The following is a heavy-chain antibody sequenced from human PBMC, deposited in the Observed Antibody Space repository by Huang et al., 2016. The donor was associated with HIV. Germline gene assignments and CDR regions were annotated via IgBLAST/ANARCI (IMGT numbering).Heavy chain of an antibody. CDR3: AHSTDASAATFYFDF. Sequence: QITLRESGPALVKPTQTLTLTCTFSGFSLPTTAVGVGWIRQPPGPAPEWLAFIYSNGDGRYSPSLSSRLTITKDTSKNQVVLTMTNMDPVDTATYYCAHSTDASAATFYFDFWGQGTLVAVSS. CDR1: GFSLPTTAVG. J-gene: IGHJ4*02. D-gene: IGHD6-25*01. V-gene: IGHV2-5*01. CDR2: IYSNGDG.